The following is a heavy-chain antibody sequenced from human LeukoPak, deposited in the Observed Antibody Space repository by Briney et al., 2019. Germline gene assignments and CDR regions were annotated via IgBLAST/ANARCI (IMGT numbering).Heavy chain of an antibody. Sequence: PSETLSLTCTVSGGSISGHYWSWVRQPPGKGLEWIGYIYYSGSTNYNPSFKSRVTISLDTSKNQFSLKLRSVTAADTAVYYCARFVSQYSEVVTDYFDYWGQGTLVSVSS. V-gene: IGHV4-59*08. CDR3: ARFVSQYSEVVTDYFDY. J-gene: IGHJ4*02. CDR1: GGSISGHY. D-gene: IGHD4-23*01. CDR2: IYYSGST.